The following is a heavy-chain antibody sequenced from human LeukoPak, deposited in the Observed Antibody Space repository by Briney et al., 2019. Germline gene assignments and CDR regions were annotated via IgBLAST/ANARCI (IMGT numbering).Heavy chain of an antibody. Sequence: LSGGSLRLSCAASVFMFSTNDMSWVRQAPGEGVEWVSSISWSGDGTTYADSVKGRFTISRDNSKNTLYLQMNSLRAEDTAVYYCAKAIGQWSFDLWGRGDLVTVSS. CDR1: VFMFSTND. CDR3: AKAIGQWSFDL. D-gene: IGHD2-21*01. CDR2: ISWSGDGT. V-gene: IGHV3-23*01. J-gene: IGHJ2*01.